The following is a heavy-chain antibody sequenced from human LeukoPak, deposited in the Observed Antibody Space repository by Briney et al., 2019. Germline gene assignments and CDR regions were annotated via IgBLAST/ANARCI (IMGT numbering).Heavy chain of an antibody. D-gene: IGHD3-10*01. J-gene: IGHJ4*02. V-gene: IGHV1-46*01. CDR2: INPSGGST. CDR1: GYTFTSYY. CDR3: ARSYYGSGRYGPQFDY. Sequence: ASVKVSCKASGYTFTSYYMHWVRQAPGQGLEWMGIINPSGGSTSYAQKFQGRVTMTRDTSTSTVYMELSSLRSEDTAVYYCARSYYGSGRYGPQFDYWGQGTLVTVSS.